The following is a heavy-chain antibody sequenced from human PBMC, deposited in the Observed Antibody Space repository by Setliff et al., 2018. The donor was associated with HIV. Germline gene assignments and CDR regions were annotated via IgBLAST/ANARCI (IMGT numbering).Heavy chain of an antibody. D-gene: IGHD3-10*01. J-gene: IGHJ4*02. Sequence: GESLKISCQGSGYSFTSYWIGWVRQMPGKGLEWMGIIYPDDSHTKYSPSFQGQVTISVDNSINTAYLQWSTLKASDTAIYYCARHVNYYGSGSYPEYWGQGTLVTVSS. CDR3: ARHVNYYGSGSYPEY. CDR2: IYPDDSHT. CDR1: GYSFTSYW. V-gene: IGHV5-51*01.